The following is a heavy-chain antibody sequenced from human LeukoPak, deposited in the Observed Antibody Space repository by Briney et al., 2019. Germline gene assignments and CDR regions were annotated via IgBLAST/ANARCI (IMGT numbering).Heavy chain of an antibody. Sequence: SETLSLTCTVSGGSVSSGSYYWSWIRQPPGKGLEWIGYIYYSGSTTYNPSLKSRVTISVDTSKNKFSLKLSSVTAADTAVYYCAREIGVGATSSIYYYGMDVWGQGTTVTVSS. V-gene: IGHV4-61*01. J-gene: IGHJ6*02. CDR2: IYYSGST. CDR1: GGSVSSGSYY. D-gene: IGHD1-26*01. CDR3: AREIGVGATSSIYYYGMDV.